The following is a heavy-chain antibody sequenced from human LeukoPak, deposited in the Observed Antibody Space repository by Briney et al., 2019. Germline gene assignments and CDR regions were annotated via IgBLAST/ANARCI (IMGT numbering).Heavy chain of an antibody. J-gene: IGHJ6*03. V-gene: IGHV1-18*01. CDR1: GYNFLSYG. CDR2: ISAYNDKT. CDR3: ARISGYCTSTSSCYYYSYYMDV. D-gene: IGHD2-2*01. Sequence: GASVKVSCKASGYNFLSYGITWVRQAPGQGPEWMGWISAYNDKTNYAENLQGRVTMTTDTSTSTAYMELRSLTSDDTAVYYCARISGYCTSTSSCYYYSYYMDVWGRGTTVIVSS.